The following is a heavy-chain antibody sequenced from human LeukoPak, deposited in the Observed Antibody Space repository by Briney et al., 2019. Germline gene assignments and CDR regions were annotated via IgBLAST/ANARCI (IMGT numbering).Heavy chain of an antibody. V-gene: IGHV1-2*02. CDR1: GYTFTGYY. CDR2: INPNSGGT. J-gene: IGHJ4*02. Sequence: ASVKVSCKASGYTFTGYYMHWVRQAPGQGLEWMGWINPNSGGTNYAQKFQGRVTMTRGTSISTAYMELSRLRSDDTAVYYCAREYDILTGYYPGLNFDYWGQGTLVTVSS. D-gene: IGHD3-9*01. CDR3: AREYDILTGYYPGLNFDY.